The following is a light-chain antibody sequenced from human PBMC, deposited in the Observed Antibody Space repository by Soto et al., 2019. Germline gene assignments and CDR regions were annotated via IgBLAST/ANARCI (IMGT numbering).Light chain of an antibody. Sequence: DIQMTQSPSSLSASVGDRVTITCRASQSISSYLNWYQQKPGKAPKLLIYAASSLQSGVPSRFSGSGSGTHFTLTISSLQPEDFATYYCQKSYSTSITFGQGTRLEIK. CDR1: QSISSY. CDR3: QKSYSTSIT. V-gene: IGKV1-39*01. CDR2: AAS. J-gene: IGKJ5*01.